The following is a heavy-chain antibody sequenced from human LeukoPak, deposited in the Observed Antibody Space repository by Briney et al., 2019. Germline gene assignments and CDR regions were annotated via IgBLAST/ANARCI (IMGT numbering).Heavy chain of an antibody. D-gene: IGHD4-17*01. CDR3: ARESPVTDFDY. CDR1: GFTFSDYY. CDR2: ISSSGSTI. Sequence: GGSLRLSCAASGFTFSDYYMSWIRQAPGKGLEWVSYISSSGSTIYYADSVKGRFTISRDNAKNSLYLQMNSLRAEDTVVYYCARESPVTDFDYWGQGTLVTVSS. J-gene: IGHJ4*02. V-gene: IGHV3-11*01.